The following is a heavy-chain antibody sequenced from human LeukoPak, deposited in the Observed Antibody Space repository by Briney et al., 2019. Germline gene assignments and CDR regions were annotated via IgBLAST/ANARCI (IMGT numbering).Heavy chain of an antibody. CDR3: ARGVTTLDY. CDR1: GFTFSNYA. J-gene: IGHJ4*02. CDR2: IWYDGSNK. D-gene: IGHD4-17*01. V-gene: IGHV3-33*01. Sequence: GRSLRLSCAASGFTFSNYAMSWVRQAPGKGLECVAVIWYDGSNKYYADSVKGRFTISRDNSKDTLYLQMNSLRAEDTAVYFCARGVTTLDYWGQGTLVTVSS.